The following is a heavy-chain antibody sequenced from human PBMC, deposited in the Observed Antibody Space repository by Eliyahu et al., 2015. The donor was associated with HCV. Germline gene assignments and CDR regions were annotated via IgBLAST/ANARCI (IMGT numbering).Heavy chain of an antibody. CDR3: ARGPCYWSTRGYYYGMDV. CDR2: ISXSSSYI. D-gene: IGHD2-8*02. Sequence: EVQLVESGGGLVKPGGSLRLSCAASGFXFXSXXMXWVRQAPGKGLEWVSSISXSSSYIYYADSVKGRFTISRDNAKNSLYLQMNSLRAEDTAVYYCARGPCYWSTRGYYYGMDVWGQGTTVTVSS. V-gene: IGHV3-21*01. CDR1: GFXFXSXX. J-gene: IGHJ6*02.